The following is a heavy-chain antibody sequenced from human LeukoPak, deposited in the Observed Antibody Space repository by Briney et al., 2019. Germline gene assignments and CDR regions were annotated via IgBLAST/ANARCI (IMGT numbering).Heavy chain of an antibody. D-gene: IGHD2-21*02. CDR1: GFIFSTHG. J-gene: IGHJ4*02. Sequence: GGSLRLSCTASGFIFSTHGMHWVRQAPGKGLEWVALIRYDGSNTYYADSVKGRFTISRDNSKNTVYLQLNTLRPEDTAVYYXXXXXXXXGGATAIRALDYWGQGTLVTVSS. CDR3: XXXXXXXGGATAIRALDY. V-gene: IGHV3-30*02. CDR2: IRYDGSNT.